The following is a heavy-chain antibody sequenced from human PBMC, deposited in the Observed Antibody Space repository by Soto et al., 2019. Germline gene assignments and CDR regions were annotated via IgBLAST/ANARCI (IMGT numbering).Heavy chain of an antibody. CDR1: GGSISCFY. CDR2: IYSSGTT. Sequence: SETLSLTCTVAGGSISCFYWIWVRQPAGKGLEWIGRIYSSGTTKYNPSLRNRVTMSVDTSTDQYSLNLASMTAADTAVYFCARGPFCGDDCYFDVWGQGTQVTVSS. D-gene: IGHD2-21*02. CDR3: ARGPFCGDDCYFDV. J-gene: IGHJ4*02. V-gene: IGHV4-4*07.